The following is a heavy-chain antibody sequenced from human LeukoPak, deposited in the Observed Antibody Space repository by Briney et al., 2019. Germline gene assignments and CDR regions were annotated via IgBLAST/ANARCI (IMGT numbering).Heavy chain of an antibody. CDR2: IYYSGST. D-gene: IGHD4-17*01. J-gene: IGHJ5*02. CDR1: GGSISTGGYS. CDR3: ARDVGTVTDLGRFDP. V-gene: IGHV4-31*03. Sequence: PSETLSLTCTVSGGSISTGGYSWNWIRQHPGKGLEWIGYIYYSGSTYYNPSLKSRLTISVDTSKNQFSLKLSSVTAADTAVYYCARDVGTVTDLGRFDPWGQGTLVTVSA.